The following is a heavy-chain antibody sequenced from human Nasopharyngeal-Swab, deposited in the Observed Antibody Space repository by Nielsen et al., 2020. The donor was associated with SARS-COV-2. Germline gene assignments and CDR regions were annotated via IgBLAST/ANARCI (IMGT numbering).Heavy chain of an antibody. J-gene: IGHJ3*02. D-gene: IGHD3-22*01. Sequence: PGKGLEWIGYIYYSGSTNYNPSLKSRVTISVDTSKNQFSLKLSSVTAADTAVYYCASLGRLGYYDITRRRAFDIWGQGTMVTVSS. CDR2: IYYSGST. V-gene: IGHV4-59*13. CDR3: ASLGRLGYYDITRRRAFDI.